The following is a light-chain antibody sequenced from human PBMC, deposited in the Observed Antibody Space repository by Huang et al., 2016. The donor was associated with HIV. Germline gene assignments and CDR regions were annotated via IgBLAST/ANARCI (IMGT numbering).Light chain of an antibody. Sequence: EIVLTQSPATLSLSPGERATLSCRASQSVSSYLAWYQQKPGQAPRLLLYDASNRATVIPARFSGSGSVTDFTLTISSLEPEDFAVYYCQQRSNWPGYTFGQGTKLEIK. CDR1: QSVSSY. CDR3: QQRSNWPGYT. J-gene: IGKJ2*01. CDR2: DAS. V-gene: IGKV3-11*01.